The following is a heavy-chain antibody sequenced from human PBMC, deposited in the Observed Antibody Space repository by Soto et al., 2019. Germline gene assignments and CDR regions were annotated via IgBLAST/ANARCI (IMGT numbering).Heavy chain of an antibody. CDR3: ARAYCGGDCYSDYYCGMDV. CDR1: GGTFSSYA. Sequence: QVQLVQSGAEVKKPGSSVKVSCKASGGTFSSYAISWVRQAPGQGLEWMGGIIPIFGTANYAQKFQGRVTITADESTSTAYMELSSLRSEDTAVYYCARAYCGGDCYSDYYCGMDVWGQGTTVTVSS. D-gene: IGHD2-21*02. J-gene: IGHJ6*02. CDR2: IIPIFGTA. V-gene: IGHV1-69*01.